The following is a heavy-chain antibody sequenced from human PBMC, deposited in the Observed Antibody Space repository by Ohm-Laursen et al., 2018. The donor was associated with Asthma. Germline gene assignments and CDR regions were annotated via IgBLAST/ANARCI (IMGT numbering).Heavy chain of an antibody. CDR1: GGSFSGYY. Sequence: SDTLSLTCAVYGGSFSGYYWSWIRQPPGKGLEWIGEINHSGSTNYNPSLKSRVTISVDTSKNQFSLKLSSVTAADTAVYYCATSEPKYYDYIWGSYRYSFQFDYWGQGTLVTVSS. CDR3: ATSEPKYYDYIWGSYRYSFQFDY. CDR2: INHSGST. J-gene: IGHJ4*02. V-gene: IGHV4-34*01. D-gene: IGHD3-16*02.